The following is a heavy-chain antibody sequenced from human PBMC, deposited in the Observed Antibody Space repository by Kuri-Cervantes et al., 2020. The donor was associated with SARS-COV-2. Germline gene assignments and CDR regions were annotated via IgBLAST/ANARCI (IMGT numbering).Heavy chain of an antibody. CDR3: ARDPYVGSGYYLLDF. Sequence: GESLKISCAASGFSFSNYAMHWVRQAPGKGLEWVAIISYDGGYEYYADSVQGRFTISRDNDKHTLYLQVNSVKTEDTAVYYCARDPYVGSGYYLLDFWGQGTLVTDSS. J-gene: IGHJ4*02. CDR1: GFSFSNYA. CDR2: ISYDGGYE. V-gene: IGHV3-30*03. D-gene: IGHD3-22*01.